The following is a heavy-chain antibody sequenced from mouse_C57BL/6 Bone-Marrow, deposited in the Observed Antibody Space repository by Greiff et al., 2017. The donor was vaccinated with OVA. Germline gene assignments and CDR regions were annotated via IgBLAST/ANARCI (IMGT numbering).Heavy chain of an antibody. CDR2: IDPSDSYT. CDR1: GYTFTSYW. V-gene: IGHV1-50*01. Sequence: VQLQQPGAELVKPGASVKLSCKASGYTFTSYWMRWVKQRPGQGLEWIGEIDPSDSYTNYNQKFKGKATLTVDTSSSTAYMQLSSLTSEDSAVYYCARRGSHWYFDVWGTGTTVTVSS. J-gene: IGHJ1*03. D-gene: IGHD1-3*01. CDR3: ARRGSHWYFDV.